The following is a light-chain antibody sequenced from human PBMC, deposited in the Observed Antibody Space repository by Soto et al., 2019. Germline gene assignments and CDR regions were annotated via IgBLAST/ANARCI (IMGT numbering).Light chain of an antibody. Sequence: QSALTQPASVSGSPGQSITISCTGTSSDVGSYNLVSWYQQHPGNDPKLMIYEGSKRPSGVSNRFSGSKSGNTASLKISGLQAEDEAEYYCCSYAGSSTVVFGGGTKVTVL. CDR1: SSDVGSYNL. J-gene: IGLJ2*01. CDR3: CSYAGSSTVV. CDR2: EGS. V-gene: IGLV2-23*01.